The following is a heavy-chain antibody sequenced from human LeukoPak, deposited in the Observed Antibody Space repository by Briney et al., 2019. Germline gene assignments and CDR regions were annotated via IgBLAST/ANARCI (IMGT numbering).Heavy chain of an antibody. V-gene: IGHV1-2*02. D-gene: IGHD3-10*01. CDR2: INPNSGGT. CDR1: GYTFTGYY. CDR3: ARDRQWLVRGGGAFDL. Sequence: ASVKVSCKASGYTFTGYYMHWVRQAPGQGLEWMGWINPNSGGTNYAQKFQGRVTMTRDTSISTAYMELSSLRSDDTAVYYCARDRQWLVRGGGAFDLWGQGTMVTVSS. J-gene: IGHJ3*01.